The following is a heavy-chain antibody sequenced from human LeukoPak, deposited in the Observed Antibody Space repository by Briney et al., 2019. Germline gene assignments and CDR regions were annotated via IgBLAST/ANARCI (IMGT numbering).Heavy chain of an antibody. D-gene: IGHD3-3*01. CDR2: INHSGST. CDR3: AVGSYYDFWSGAVRWFDP. Sequence: PSETLSLTCAVYGGSFSGYYWSWIRQPPGKGLEWIGEINHSGSTNYSPSLKSRVTISVDTSKNQFSLKLSSVTAADTAVYYCAVGSYYDFWSGAVRWFDPWGQGTLVTVSS. V-gene: IGHV4-34*01. J-gene: IGHJ5*02. CDR1: GGSFSGYY.